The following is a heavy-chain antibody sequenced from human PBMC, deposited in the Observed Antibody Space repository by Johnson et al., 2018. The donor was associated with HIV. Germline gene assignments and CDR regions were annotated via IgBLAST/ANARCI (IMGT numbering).Heavy chain of an antibody. V-gene: IGHV3-13*01. J-gene: IGHJ3*02. D-gene: IGHD6-13*01. CDR2: IGTAGDT. CDR1: EFAFSSYD. Sequence: VQLVESGGGLVQTGGSLRLSCAASEFAFSSYDMHWVRQAPGKGLEWVSSIGTAGDTSYSGSVKGRFTISRDNSKNTLYLQMNSLRAEDTAMYYCARDGESQQLPLGDAFDIWGQGTMVTVSS. CDR3: ARDGESQQLPLGDAFDI.